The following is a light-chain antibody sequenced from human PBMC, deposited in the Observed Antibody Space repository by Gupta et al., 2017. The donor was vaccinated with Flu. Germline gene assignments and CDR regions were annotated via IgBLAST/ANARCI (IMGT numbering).Light chain of an antibody. CDR2: AVT. J-gene: IGLJ3*02. CDR1: SSDVGGYNY. CDR3: SSYGGTNNLWV. Sequence: IACTGTSSDVGGYNYVSWYHPPPGKAPNLLIYAVTERPSGVPARFSGSKSGNTASLTVSGLQAEDEADYFCSSYGGTNNLWVFGGGTKLTVL. V-gene: IGLV2-8*01.